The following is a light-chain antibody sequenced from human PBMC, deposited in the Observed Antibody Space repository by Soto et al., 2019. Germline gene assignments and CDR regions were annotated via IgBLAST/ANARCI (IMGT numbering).Light chain of an antibody. CDR1: QTVSSNY. CDR2: GAS. Sequence: EIILPQYTSTLSLSPGERATLSCRASQTVSSNYLAWCQQRPGQAPRLLIYGASTRAAGIPDRFSGSGSGTDFTLTITRLEPEDSAVYFCQQYTGPPTTFGQGTRLETK. CDR3: QQYTGPPTT. J-gene: IGKJ5*01. V-gene: IGKV3-20*01.